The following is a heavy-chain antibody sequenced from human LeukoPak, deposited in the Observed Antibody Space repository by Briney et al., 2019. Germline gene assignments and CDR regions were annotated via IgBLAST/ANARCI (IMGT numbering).Heavy chain of an antibody. CDR2: IGGSGGST. CDR1: GFTFGDYS. Sequence: PGGSLRLSCTASGFTFGDYSMNWVRQAPGEGLEWVSAIGGSGGSTYYADSVKGRFTISRDNSKNTLYLQMNSLRAEDTAVYYCAKDRVVVPAADFDYWGQGTLVTVSS. V-gene: IGHV3-23*01. J-gene: IGHJ4*02. CDR3: AKDRVVVPAADFDY. D-gene: IGHD2-2*01.